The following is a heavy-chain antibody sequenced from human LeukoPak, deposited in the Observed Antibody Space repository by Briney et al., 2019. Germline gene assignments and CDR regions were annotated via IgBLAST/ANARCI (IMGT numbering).Heavy chain of an antibody. V-gene: IGHV3-30*18. CDR2: ISYDGSNK. J-gene: IGHJ3*02. CDR3: AKDGFSHHDAFDI. Sequence: PGGSLRLSCAASGFTFSSYGMHWVRQAPGKGLEWVAVISYDGSNKYYADSVKGRFTISRDNSKNTLYLQMNSLRAEDTAVYYCAKDGFSHHDAFDIWGQGTMVTVSS. D-gene: IGHD1-14*01. CDR1: GFTFSSYG.